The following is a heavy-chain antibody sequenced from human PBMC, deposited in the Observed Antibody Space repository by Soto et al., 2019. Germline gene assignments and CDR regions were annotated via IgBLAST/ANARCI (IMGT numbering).Heavy chain of an antibody. CDR3: AKWAQTNYDFWSGYPANYGMDV. J-gene: IGHJ6*02. CDR2: ISGSGGST. CDR1: EFTFSSYA. D-gene: IGHD3-3*01. V-gene: IGHV3-23*01. Sequence: PGGSLRLSCAASEFTFSSYAMSWVRQAPGKGLEWVSAISGSGGSTYYADSVKGRFTISRDNSKNTLYLQMNSLRAEDTAVYYCAKWAQTNYDFWSGYPANYGMDVWGQGTTVTVSS.